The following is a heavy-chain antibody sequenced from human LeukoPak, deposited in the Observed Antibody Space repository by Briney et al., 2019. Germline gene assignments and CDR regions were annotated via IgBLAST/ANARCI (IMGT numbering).Heavy chain of an antibody. CDR2: IYTSGST. J-gene: IGHJ5*02. CDR1: GVSIRSYY. V-gene: IGHV4-4*07. Sequence: SETLSLTCTVSGVSIRSYYWSWIRQPAGKGLDWIGRIYTSGSTNYNPSLKSRVNMSVDPSKNQFSPKLSSVTAADTAVYYCARDGSPPGAWFDPWGQGTLVTVSS. D-gene: IGHD1-26*01. CDR3: ARDGSPPGAWFDP.